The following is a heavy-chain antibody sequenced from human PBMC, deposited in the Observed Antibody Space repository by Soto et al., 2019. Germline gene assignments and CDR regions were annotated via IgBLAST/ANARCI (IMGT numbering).Heavy chain of an antibody. CDR1: GFTFSSYG. CDR2: IWYDGSNK. J-gene: IGHJ5*02. CDR3: AREGDSSSWPYNWFDP. V-gene: IGHV3-33*01. D-gene: IGHD6-13*01. Sequence: GGSLRLSCAASGFTFSSYGMHWVRQAPGKGLEWVAVIWYDGSNKYYADSVKGRFTISRDNSKNTLYLQMNSLRAEDTAVYYCAREGDSSSWPYNWFDPWGQGTLVTVSS.